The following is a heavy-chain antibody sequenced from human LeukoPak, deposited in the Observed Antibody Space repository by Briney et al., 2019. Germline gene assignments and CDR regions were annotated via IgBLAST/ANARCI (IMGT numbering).Heavy chain of an antibody. CDR1: GYSISTGYY. J-gene: IGHJ5*02. Sequence: SETLSLTCGVSGYSISTGYYWGWIRQPPGKTLEWIGSIYHSGRTYYNPSLKSRVTISVDTSKNQFSLRLSSVTAADTAVYYCARATTGTTRWFDPGAREPWSPSPQ. CDR2: IYHSGRT. CDR3: ARATTGTTRWFDP. D-gene: IGHD1-1*01. V-gene: IGHV4-38-2*01.